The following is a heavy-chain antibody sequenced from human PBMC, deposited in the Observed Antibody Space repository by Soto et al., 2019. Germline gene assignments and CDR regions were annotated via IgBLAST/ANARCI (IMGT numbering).Heavy chain of an antibody. D-gene: IGHD4-17*01. CDR2: IYHSGST. J-gene: IGHJ4*02. Sequence: QLQLQESGSGLVKPSQTLSLTCAVSGGSISSGGYSWSWIRQPPGKGLEWIGYIYHSGSTYYNPSLKSRVTISVDRSKNQFSLKLSSVTAADTAVYHCARADGDYPLYYFDYWGQGTLVTVSS. V-gene: IGHV4-30-2*01. CDR1: GGSISSGGYS. CDR3: ARADGDYPLYYFDY.